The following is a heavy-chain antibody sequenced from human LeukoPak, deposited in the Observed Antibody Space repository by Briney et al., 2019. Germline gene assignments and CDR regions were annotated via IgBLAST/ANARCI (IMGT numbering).Heavy chain of an antibody. Sequence: GGSLRLSCAASGFTFSDYYMSWIRQAPGKGLEWVSYISSSGSTIYYADSVKGRFTISRDNAKNSLYLQMNSLRAEDTAVYYCASIFRVPSRLAFDIWGQGTMVTVSS. CDR2: ISSSGSTI. V-gene: IGHV3-11*04. CDR1: GFTFSDYY. CDR3: ASIFRVPSRLAFDI. D-gene: IGHD3-10*01. J-gene: IGHJ3*02.